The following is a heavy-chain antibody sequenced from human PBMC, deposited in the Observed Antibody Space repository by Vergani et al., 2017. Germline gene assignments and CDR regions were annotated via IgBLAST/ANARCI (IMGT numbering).Heavy chain of an antibody. CDR1: GFTFTNYA. CDR3: AKDGRENSDYGYFDY. Sequence: EVQLLESGGGLVQPGGSLRLSCAASGFTFTNYAMTWVRQAPGKGLEWVSTVSATVGGTYYAGSVKGRFTISRDNSKKTLSLQMRSLRADDTAVYYCAKDGRENSDYGYFDYWGQGTLVTVSS. J-gene: IGHJ4*02. CDR2: VSATVGGT. V-gene: IGHV3-23*01. D-gene: IGHD4-17*01.